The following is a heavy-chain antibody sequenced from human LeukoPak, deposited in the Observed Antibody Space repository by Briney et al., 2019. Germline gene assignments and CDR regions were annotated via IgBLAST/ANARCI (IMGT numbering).Heavy chain of an antibody. CDR1: GFTFSSYA. D-gene: IGHD7-27*01. J-gene: IGHJ4*02. Sequence: GGSLRLSCAASGFTFSSYAMHWVRQAPGKGLEYVSAISSNGGSTYYANSVRGRFTISRDNSKNTLYLQMGSLRAEDMAVYYCATSLGYYFDYWGQGTLVTVSS. CDR3: ATSLGYYFDY. V-gene: IGHV3-64*01. CDR2: ISSNGGST.